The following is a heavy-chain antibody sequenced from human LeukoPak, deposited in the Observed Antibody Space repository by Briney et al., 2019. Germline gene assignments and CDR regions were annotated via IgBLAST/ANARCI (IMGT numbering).Heavy chain of an antibody. D-gene: IGHD2-15*01. CDR3: ARTLGYCSGGGCPVVDY. CDR1: GGSISSGGYY. Sequence: SQTLSLTCTVSGGSISSGGYYWSWIRQHPGKGLEWIGYIYYSGSTYYNPSLKSRVTISVDTSKNQFSLKLSSVTAADTAVYYCARTLGYCSGGGCPVVDYWGQGTLVTVSS. J-gene: IGHJ4*02. CDR2: IYYSGST. V-gene: IGHV4-31*03.